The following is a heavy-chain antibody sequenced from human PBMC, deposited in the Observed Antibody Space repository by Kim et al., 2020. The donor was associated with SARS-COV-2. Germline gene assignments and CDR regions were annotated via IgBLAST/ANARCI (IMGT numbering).Heavy chain of an antibody. V-gene: IGHV4-59*13. CDR3: ARDKGYCSGGSCSNYYYYGMDV. CDR2: IYYSGST. CDR1: GGSISSYY. D-gene: IGHD2-15*01. Sequence: SETLSLTCTVSGGSISSYYWSWIRQPPGKGLEWIGYIYYSGSTNYNPSLKSRVTISVDTSKNQFSLKLSSVTAADTAVYYCARDKGYCSGGSCSNYYYYGMDVWGQGTTVTVSS. J-gene: IGHJ6*02.